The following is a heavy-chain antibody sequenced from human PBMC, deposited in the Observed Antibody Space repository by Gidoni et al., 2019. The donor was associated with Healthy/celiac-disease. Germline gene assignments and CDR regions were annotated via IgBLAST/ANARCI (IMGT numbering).Heavy chain of an antibody. CDR1: GGSFSGYY. Sequence: QVQLQQWGAGLLKPSETLSLTCAVYGGSFSGYYWSWIRQPPGKGLEWIGEINHSGSTNYNPSLKSRVTISVDTSKNQFSLKLSSVTAADTAVYYCARGIPYSSGWYPTYDYWGQGTLVTVSS. CDR2: INHSGST. V-gene: IGHV4-34*01. CDR3: ARGIPYSSGWYPTYDY. D-gene: IGHD6-19*01. J-gene: IGHJ4*02.